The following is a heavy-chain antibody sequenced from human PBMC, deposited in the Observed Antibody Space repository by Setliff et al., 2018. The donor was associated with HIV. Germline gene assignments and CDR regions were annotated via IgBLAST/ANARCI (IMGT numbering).Heavy chain of an antibody. V-gene: IGHV3-30*04. D-gene: IGHD3-22*01. CDR3: ARASYYYDSSGWVDY. CDR2: ISYDGSKK. CDR1: GFIFSSYA. J-gene: IGHJ4*02. Sequence: SCAASGFIFSSYAMHWVRQAPGKGLEWVAFISYDGSKKYDADFVKGRFTISRDNSKNTLYLQMNSLRAEDTAVYYCARASYYYDSSGWVDYWGQGTLVTVSS.